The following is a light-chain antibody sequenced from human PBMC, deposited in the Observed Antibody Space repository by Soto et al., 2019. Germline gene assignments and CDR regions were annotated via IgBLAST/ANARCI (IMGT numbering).Light chain of an antibody. CDR1: RSVSSY. CDR2: DAS. Sequence: EIVLTQSPATLSLSPGERATLSCGASRSVSSYLAWYQQKPGQAPRLLIYDASYRATGIPARFSGSGSGTDXTXXXXXXXPXDFXXXXCQHXXDWPPRLTFGGGTKVEIK. V-gene: IGKV3-11*01. CDR3: QHXXDWPPRLT. J-gene: IGKJ4*01.